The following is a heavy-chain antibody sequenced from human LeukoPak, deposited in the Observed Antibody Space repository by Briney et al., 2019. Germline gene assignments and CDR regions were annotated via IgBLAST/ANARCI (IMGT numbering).Heavy chain of an antibody. CDR1: GGTFSSYA. V-gene: IGHV1-69*04. CDR3: ARERSADDYGVYYYYGMDV. J-gene: IGHJ6*02. CDR2: IIPILGIA. D-gene: IGHD4-17*01. Sequence: SVKVSCKASGGTFSSYAISWVRQAPGQGLEWVGRIIPILGIANYAQKFQGRVTITADKSTSAAYMELSSLRSEDTAVYYCARERSADDYGVYYYYGMDVWGQGTTVTVSS.